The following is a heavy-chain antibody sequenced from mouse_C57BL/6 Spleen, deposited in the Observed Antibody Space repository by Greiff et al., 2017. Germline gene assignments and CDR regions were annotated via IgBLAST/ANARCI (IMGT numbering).Heavy chain of an antibody. Sequence: QVQLQQPGAELVKPGASVKMSCKASGYTFTSYWITWVKQRPGQGLEWIGDIYPGSGSTNYNEKFKSKATLTVDTASSTAYMQHSSLTSEDSAVYYCAIDYGDGEYCLAYWGQGTPLTVSA. V-gene: IGHV1-55*01. CDR2: IYPGSGST. CDR3: AIDYGDGEYCLAY. D-gene: IGHD2-13*01. CDR1: GYTFTSYW. J-gene: IGHJ2*01.